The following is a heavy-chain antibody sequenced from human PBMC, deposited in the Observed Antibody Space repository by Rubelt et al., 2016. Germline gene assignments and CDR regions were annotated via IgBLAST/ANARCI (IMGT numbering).Heavy chain of an antibody. CDR2: IYYSGST. V-gene: IGHV4-39*07. D-gene: IGHD6-19*01. J-gene: IGHJ5*02. CDR1: GGSISSSSYY. Sequence: QVQLQESGPGLVKPSETLSLTCTVSGGSISSSSYYWGWIRQPPGKGLEWIGSIYYSGSTYYNPSLKSRGTISVDTSKNQFSLKLGSVTAADTAVYYCARDPGGYSSGWYHNWFDPWGQGTLVTVSS. CDR3: ARDPGGYSSGWYHNWFDP.